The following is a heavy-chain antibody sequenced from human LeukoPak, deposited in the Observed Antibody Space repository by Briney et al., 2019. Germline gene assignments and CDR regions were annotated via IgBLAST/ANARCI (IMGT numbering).Heavy chain of an antibody. CDR1: GFTFSSYS. CDR3: ARARGYSYGPAYYYYGMDV. CDR2: IYYSGST. Sequence: LRLSCAASGFTFSSYSMNWVRQHPGKGLEWIGYIYYSGSTYYNPSLKSRVTISVDTSKNQFSLKLSSVTAADTAVYYCARARGYSYGPAYYYYGMDVWGQGTTVTVSS. D-gene: IGHD5-18*01. V-gene: IGHV4-31*02. J-gene: IGHJ6*02.